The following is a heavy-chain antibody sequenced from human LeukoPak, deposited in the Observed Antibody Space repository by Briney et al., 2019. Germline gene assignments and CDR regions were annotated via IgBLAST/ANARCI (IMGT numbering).Heavy chain of an antibody. J-gene: IGHJ3*02. CDR2: IKDGGSEQ. CDR3: ARDTISAAGAFDI. Sequence: QPGGSLRLSCAASGFTFSRNWMTWVRQAPGKGLEWVANIKDGGSEQYYVDSVKGRFTISRDDAENSLHLQMNSLRAEDTAVYYCARDTISAAGAFDIWGQGTMVTVSS. D-gene: IGHD5-24*01. V-gene: IGHV3-7*01. CDR1: GFTFSRNW.